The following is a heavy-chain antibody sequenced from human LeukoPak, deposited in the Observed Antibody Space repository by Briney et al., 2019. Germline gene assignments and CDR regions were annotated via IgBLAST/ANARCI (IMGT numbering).Heavy chain of an antibody. D-gene: IGHD1-26*01. CDR1: GYTFTAYY. CDR2: TNSNSGDT. Sequence: ASVKVSCKASGYTFTAYYLHWVRQGPGQGIEWMGWTNSNSGDTDSAQKYQGRVTMTRDTSISTDYMELSRLRSDDTAVYYCARGYALYSGRYIDFDYWGQGTLVAVSS. V-gene: IGHV1-2*02. J-gene: IGHJ4*02. CDR3: ARGYALYSGRYIDFDY.